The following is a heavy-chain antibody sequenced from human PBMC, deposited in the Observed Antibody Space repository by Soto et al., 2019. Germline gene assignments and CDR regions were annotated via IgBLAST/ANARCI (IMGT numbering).Heavy chain of an antibody. J-gene: IGHJ6*02. CDR3: ARDRVSFTVTAWYGMDV. Sequence: QVQLQESGPGLVKPSETLSLPCTVSGGSISSYYWSWIRQPPGKGLEWIGYIYYSGSTNYNPSLKSRVTISVDTSKNQFSLKLSSVTAADTAVYYCARDRVSFTVTAWYGMDVWGQGTTVTVSS. D-gene: IGHD4-4*01. CDR2: IYYSGST. V-gene: IGHV4-59*01. CDR1: GGSISSYY.